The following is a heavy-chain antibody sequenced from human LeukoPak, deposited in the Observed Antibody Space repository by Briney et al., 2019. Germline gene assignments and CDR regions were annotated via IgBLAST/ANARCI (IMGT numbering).Heavy chain of an antibody. CDR2: ISSSSSYI. Sequence: RGSLRLSCAASGFTFRSYSMNWVRQAPGKELEWVSSISSSSSYIYYADSVKDRFTISRDNAKNSLYLQMNSLRAEDTAVYYCASSYYYDSNRYSSYWGQGTLVTVSS. CDR1: GFTFRSYS. J-gene: IGHJ4*02. V-gene: IGHV3-21*01. CDR3: ASSYYYDSNRYSSY. D-gene: IGHD3-22*01.